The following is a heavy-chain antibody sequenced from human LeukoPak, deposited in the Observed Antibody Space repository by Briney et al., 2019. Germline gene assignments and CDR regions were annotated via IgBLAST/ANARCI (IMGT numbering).Heavy chain of an antibody. CDR3: ARVLSLYYYDSSGEREYYMDV. V-gene: IGHV1-18*01. J-gene: IGHJ6*03. CDR2: ISAYNGNT. Sequence: ASVKVSCKASGYTLTNYGISWVRQAPGQGLEWMGWISAYNGNTNYARKFQGRVTMTTDTSTSTAYMELRSLRSDDTAVYYCARVLSLYYYDSSGEREYYMDVWGKGTTVTVSS. D-gene: IGHD3-22*01. CDR1: GYTLTNYG.